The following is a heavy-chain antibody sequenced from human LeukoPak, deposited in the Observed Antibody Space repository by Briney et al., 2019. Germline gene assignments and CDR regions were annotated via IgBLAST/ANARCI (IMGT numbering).Heavy chain of an antibody. Sequence: PGGSLRLSCAASGFTFDDYGMSWVRQAPGKGLEWVSGINWNGGSTGYADSVKGRFTISRDNAKNSLYLQMNSLRAEDTALYYCARAGGRDYYYYMDVWGKGTTVTVSS. D-gene: IGHD3-10*01. CDR1: GFTFDDYG. CDR2: INWNGGST. J-gene: IGHJ6*03. V-gene: IGHV3-20*04. CDR3: ARAGGRDYYYYMDV.